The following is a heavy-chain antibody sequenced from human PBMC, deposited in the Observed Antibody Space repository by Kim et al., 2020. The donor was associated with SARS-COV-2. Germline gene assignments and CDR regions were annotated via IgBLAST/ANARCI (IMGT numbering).Heavy chain of an antibody. Sequence: GGSLRLSCAASGFTFSDHYMDWVRQAPGKGLEWVGRTRNKANSYTTEYAASVKGGFTISRDDSKNSLYLQMNSLKTEDTAVYYCARGGLLWFGEGYYYYGMDVWGQGTTVTVSS. J-gene: IGHJ6*02. CDR2: TRNKANSYTT. V-gene: IGHV3-72*01. CDR3: ARGGLLWFGEGYYYYGMDV. D-gene: IGHD3-10*01. CDR1: GFTFSDHY.